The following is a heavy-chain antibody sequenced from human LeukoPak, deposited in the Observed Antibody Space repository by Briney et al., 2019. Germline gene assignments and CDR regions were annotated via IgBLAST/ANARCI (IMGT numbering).Heavy chain of an antibody. V-gene: IGHV4-39*01. CDR3: WAIVTTIKLDF. D-gene: IGHD5-12*01. Sequence: SETLSLTCTVSGGSISSSSYSWGWIRQPPGKGLEWIGSVSHSGSINYDPSLKNRVTISVDTSKNQFSLKLSSVTAADTAVYYCWAIVTTIKLDFWGQGTLVTVSS. J-gene: IGHJ4*02. CDR1: GGSISSSSYS. CDR2: VSHSGSI.